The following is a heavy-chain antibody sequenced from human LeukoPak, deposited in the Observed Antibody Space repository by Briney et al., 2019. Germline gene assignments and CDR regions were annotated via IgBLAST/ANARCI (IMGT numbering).Heavy chain of an antibody. CDR3: ARTRLLVTYSYVN. CDR1: GGSFSGYY. J-gene: IGHJ4*02. V-gene: IGHV4-34*01. Sequence: PSETLSLTCAVYGGSFSGYYWSWIRQPPGKGLEWIGEINHSGSTNYNPSLKSRVTISVDTSKNQFSLKPSSVTAADTAVYYCARTRLLVTYSYVNWGQGTLVTVSS. D-gene: IGHD5-18*01. CDR2: INHSGST.